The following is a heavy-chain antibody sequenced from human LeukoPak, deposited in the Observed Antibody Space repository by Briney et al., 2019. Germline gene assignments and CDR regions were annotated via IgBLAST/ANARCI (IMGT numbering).Heavy chain of an antibody. J-gene: IGHJ6*02. CDR1: GGSISSYY. V-gene: IGHV4-59*08. Sequence: PSETLSLTCTVSGGSISSYYWSWIRQPPGKGLEWIGYIYYSGSTNYNPSLKSRVTISVDTSKNQFSLKLSSVTAADTAVYYCARNMYYDILTGPDYYYYGMDVWGQGTTVTVSS. D-gene: IGHD3-9*01. CDR3: ARNMYYDILTGPDYYYYGMDV. CDR2: IYYSGST.